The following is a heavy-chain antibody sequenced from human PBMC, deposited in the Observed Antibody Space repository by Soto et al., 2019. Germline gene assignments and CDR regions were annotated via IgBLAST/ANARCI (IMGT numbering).Heavy chain of an antibody. CDR3: SRSSQSTVTLLAY. CDR2: IYYSGST. V-gene: IGHV4-31*03. J-gene: IGHJ1*01. CDR1: GGSISSGGYY. Sequence: SETLSLTCTVSGGSISSGGYYWSWIRQHPGKGLEWIGYIYYSGSTYYNPSLKSRVTISVDTSKNQFSLKLSSVTAADTAVYYFSRSSQSTVTLLAYCGQGTLVPGSS. D-gene: IGHD4-17*01.